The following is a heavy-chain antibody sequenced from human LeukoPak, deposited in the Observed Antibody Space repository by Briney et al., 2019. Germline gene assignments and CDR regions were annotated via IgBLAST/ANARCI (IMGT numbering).Heavy chain of an antibody. D-gene: IGHD2-2*01. V-gene: IGHV3-48*04. CDR2: ISSSSSTI. J-gene: IGHJ4*02. CDR3: AKAEGGYCSSTSCPEINY. CDR1: GFTFSSYS. Sequence: GGSLRLSCAASGFTFSSYSMNRVRQAPGKGLEWVSYISSSSSTIYYADSVKGRFTISRDNSKNSLYLQMNSLRTEDTALYYCAKAEGGYCSSTSCPEINYWGQGTLVTVSS.